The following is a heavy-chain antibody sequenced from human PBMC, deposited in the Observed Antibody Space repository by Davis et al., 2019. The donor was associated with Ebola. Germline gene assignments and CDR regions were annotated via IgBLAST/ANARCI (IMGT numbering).Heavy chain of an antibody. J-gene: IGHJ4*02. CDR3: STGSAPEY. D-gene: IGHD1-14*01. Sequence: GGSLRLSCPASGLTFTSHRLHRVRQAPGKGLEWVAVISYDGSNKYYADSVKGRFTISRDNSKNTLYLQMNSLRAEDTAVYYCSTGSAPEYWGQGTLVTVSS. V-gene: IGHV3-30*03. CDR1: GLTFTSHR. CDR2: ISYDGSNK.